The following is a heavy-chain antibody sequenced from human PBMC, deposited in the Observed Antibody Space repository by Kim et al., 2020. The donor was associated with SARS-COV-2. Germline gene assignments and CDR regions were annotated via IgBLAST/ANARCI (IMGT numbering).Heavy chain of an antibody. CDR2: ISGDGGST. CDR3: AKDIWHYCSSTSCYQFGFDP. V-gene: IGHV3-43*02. CDR1: GFTFDDYA. Sequence: GGSLRLSCAASGFTFDDYAMHWVRQAPGKGLEWVSLISGDGGSTYYADSVKGRFTISRDNSKNSLYLQMNSLRTEDTALYYCAKDIWHYCSSTSCYQFGFDPWGQGTLVTVSS. J-gene: IGHJ5*02. D-gene: IGHD2-2*01.